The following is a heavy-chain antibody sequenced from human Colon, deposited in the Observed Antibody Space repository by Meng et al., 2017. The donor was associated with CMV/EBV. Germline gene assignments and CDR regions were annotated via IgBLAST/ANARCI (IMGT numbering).Heavy chain of an antibody. CDR1: GFTFSTYW. V-gene: IGHV3-74*01. Sequence: GGSLRLSCAASGFTFSTYWMHWVRQAPGKGLVWVSRINTDGSIRNYADSVKGRFTISRDNAKNTLYLQMNNLRVEDTAVYFCVRGHYDGAWGHGTLVTVSS. CDR2: INTDGSIR. CDR3: VRGHYDGA. D-gene: IGHD3-16*01. J-gene: IGHJ4*03.